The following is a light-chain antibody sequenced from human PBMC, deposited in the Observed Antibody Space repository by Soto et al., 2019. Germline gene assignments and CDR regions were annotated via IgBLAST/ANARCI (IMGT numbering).Light chain of an antibody. Sequence: QSALTQPASVSGSPGQSITISCTGTISDVGGYNYVSWYQQHPGKAPKLTIYDVSHRPSGVSNRFSGSKSGNTASLTISGLQAEDEADYYCSSYTSSSTVVFGGGTKLTVL. CDR3: SSYTSSSTVV. V-gene: IGLV2-14*03. CDR1: ISDVGGYNY. J-gene: IGLJ2*01. CDR2: DVS.